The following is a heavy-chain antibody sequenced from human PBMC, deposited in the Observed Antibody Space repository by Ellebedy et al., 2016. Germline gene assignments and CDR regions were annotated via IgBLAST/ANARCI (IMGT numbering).Heavy chain of an antibody. D-gene: IGHD6-13*01. CDR3: AGDSRGITALGTSLHY. V-gene: IGHV3-66*01. Sequence: GGSLRLSCVVSGFSVSSNYLSWVRQAPGKGLEWVSVLYAGGTTFYADSVRGRFTISRDNSKNTLYLQMNSLRAEDTAVYYCAGDSRGITALGTSLHYWGQGTLVTVSS. J-gene: IGHJ4*02. CDR2: LYAGGTT. CDR1: GFSVSSNY.